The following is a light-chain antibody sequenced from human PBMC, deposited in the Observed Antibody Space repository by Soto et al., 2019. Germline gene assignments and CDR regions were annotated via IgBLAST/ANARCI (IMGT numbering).Light chain of an antibody. Sequence: DLVMTQSPLSLPVTPGEPASISCRSSQSLLHSNGYNYLDWYLQKPGQSPQLLIYLGSNRASGVPSRFSGSGSGTDFTLKISRVEAYDVRVFSCLLALQTPNTFSQGTKLEIK. V-gene: IGKV2-28*01. CDR1: QSLLHSNGYNY. J-gene: IGKJ2*01. CDR3: LLALQTPNT. CDR2: LGS.